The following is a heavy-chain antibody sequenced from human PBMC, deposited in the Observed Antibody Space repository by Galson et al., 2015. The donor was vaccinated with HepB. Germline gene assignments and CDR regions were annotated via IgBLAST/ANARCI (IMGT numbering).Heavy chain of an antibody. V-gene: IGHV3-7*03. CDR2: IKQDGSEK. CDR3: AREERVLWFGELFYYYGMDV. J-gene: IGHJ6*02. Sequence: SLRLSCAASGFTFSSYWMSWVRQAPGKGLEWVANIKQDGSEKYYVDSVKGRFTISRDNAKNSLYLQMNSLRAEDTAVYYCAREERVLWFGELFYYYGMDVWGQGTTVTVSS. D-gene: IGHD3-10*01. CDR1: GFTFSSYW.